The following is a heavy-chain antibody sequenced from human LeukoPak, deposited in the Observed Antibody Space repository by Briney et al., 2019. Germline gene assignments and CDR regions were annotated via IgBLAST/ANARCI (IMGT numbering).Heavy chain of an antibody. J-gene: IGHJ4*02. CDR3: ATGILAAAGLPLDY. D-gene: IGHD6-13*01. CDR1: GFTFSSYG. CDR2: ISYDGSNK. V-gene: IGHV3-30*03. Sequence: GGSLRLSCAAPGFTFSSYGMHWVRQAPGKGLEWVAVISYDGSNKYYADSVKGRFTISRDNSKNTLYLQMNSLRAEDTAVYYCATGILAAAGLPLDYWGQGTLVTVSS.